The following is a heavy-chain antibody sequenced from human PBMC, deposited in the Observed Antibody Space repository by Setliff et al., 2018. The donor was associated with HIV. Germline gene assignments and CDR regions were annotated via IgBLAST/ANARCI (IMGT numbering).Heavy chain of an antibody. J-gene: IGHJ4*01. CDR3: ARDKWASGFDF. Sequence: GGSLRLSCAASGFTFSSYSMNWVRQAPGKGLEWVSYISSSSTIYYADSVKGRFTISRDNAKNSLYLQMNSLRAEDTAVYYCARDKWASGFDFWGHGTLVTVSS. CDR2: ISSSSTI. V-gene: IGHV3-48*01. CDR1: GFTFSSYS. D-gene: IGHD1-26*01.